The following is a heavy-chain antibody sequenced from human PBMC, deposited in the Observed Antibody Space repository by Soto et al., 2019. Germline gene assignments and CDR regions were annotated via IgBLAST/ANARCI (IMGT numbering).Heavy chain of an antibody. V-gene: IGHV2-5*02. CDR2: IYWDDDK. CDR3: ALSTTVTTAYAFDI. Sequence: QITLKESGPTLVKPTQTLTLTCTFSGVSLSTSGMGVGWVLQPPGKALEWLALIYWDDDKRYSPSLKSRLTIANDTSKSQVVLTMTNMDPVDTATYYCALSTTVTTAYAFDIWGQGTMFTVSS. CDR1: GVSLSTSGMG. J-gene: IGHJ3*02. D-gene: IGHD4-17*01.